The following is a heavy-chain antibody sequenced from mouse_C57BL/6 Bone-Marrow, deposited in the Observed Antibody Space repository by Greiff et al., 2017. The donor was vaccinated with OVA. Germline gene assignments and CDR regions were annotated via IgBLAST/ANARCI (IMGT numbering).Heavy chain of an antibody. CDR1: GYAFSSSW. CDR2: IYPGDGDT. Sequence: QVQLKESGPELVKPGASVKISCKASGYAFSSSWMNWVKQRPGKGLEWIGRIYPGDGDTNYNGKFKGKATLTADKSSSTAYMQLSSLTSEDSAVYFCARPSYYYGSSYSDYWGQGTTLTVSS. J-gene: IGHJ2*01. V-gene: IGHV1-82*01. D-gene: IGHD1-1*01. CDR3: ARPSYYYGSSYSDY.